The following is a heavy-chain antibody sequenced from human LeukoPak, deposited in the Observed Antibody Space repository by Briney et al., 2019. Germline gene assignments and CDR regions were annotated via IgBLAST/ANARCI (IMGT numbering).Heavy chain of an antibody. Sequence: GGSLTLSCAASGLTFSSYEMNWVRQAPGKGLEWVSYISSSGSRIYYAASVKGRVTISRDNAKNSLYLQMNSLRAEDTAVYYCARDPGYSYAYFDYWGQGTLVTVSS. J-gene: IGHJ4*01. CDR3: ARDPGYSYAYFDY. D-gene: IGHD5-18*01. CDR2: ISSSGSRI. CDR1: GLTFSSYE. V-gene: IGHV3-48*03.